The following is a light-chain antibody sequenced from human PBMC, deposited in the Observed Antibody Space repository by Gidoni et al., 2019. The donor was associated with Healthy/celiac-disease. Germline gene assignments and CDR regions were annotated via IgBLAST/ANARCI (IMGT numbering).Light chain of an antibody. CDR2: AAS. Sequence: IQMTQPPSSLSASVGDRVTITCRASQSISSYLNWYQQKPGKAPKLLIYAASSLQSGVPSRFSGSGSGTDFTLTISSLQPEDFATYYCQQSYSTLRTFGQXTKVEIK. J-gene: IGKJ1*01. CDR1: QSISSY. CDR3: QQSYSTLRT. V-gene: IGKV1-39*01.